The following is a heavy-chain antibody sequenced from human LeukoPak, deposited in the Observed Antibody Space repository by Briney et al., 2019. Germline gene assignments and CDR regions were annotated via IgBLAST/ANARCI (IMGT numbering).Heavy chain of an antibody. CDR2: INPSGGST. CDR1: GYTFTSYY. Sequence: AGGSLRLSCAASGYTFTSYYMHWVRQAPGQGLEWMGIINPSGGSTSYAQKFQGRVTMTRDTSTSTVYMELSSLRSEDTAVYYCARESGSYSWGDYWGQGTLVTVSS. CDR3: ARESGSYSWGDY. V-gene: IGHV1-46*01. J-gene: IGHJ4*02. D-gene: IGHD1-26*01.